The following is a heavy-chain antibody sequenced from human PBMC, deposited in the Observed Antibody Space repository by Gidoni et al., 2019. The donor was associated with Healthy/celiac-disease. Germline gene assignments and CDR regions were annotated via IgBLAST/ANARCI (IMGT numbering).Heavy chain of an antibody. CDR2: IYYSGST. D-gene: IGHD2-15*01. CDR1: GGSISSSSYY. Sequence: QLQLQESGPGLVKPSETLSLTCTVSGGSISSSSYYWGWIRQPPGKGLEWIGSIYYSGSTYYNPSLKSRVTISVDTSKNQFSLKLSSVTAADTAVYYCARVLTVVAAFDIWGQGTMVTVSS. J-gene: IGHJ3*02. V-gene: IGHV4-39*01. CDR3: ARVLTVVAAFDI.